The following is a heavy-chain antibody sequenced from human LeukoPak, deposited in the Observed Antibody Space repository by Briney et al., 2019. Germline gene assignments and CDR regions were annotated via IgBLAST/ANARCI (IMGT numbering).Heavy chain of an antibody. CDR3: AIRRYSSGWYPFDAFDI. Sequence: SETLSLTCTVSNGSISNYYWTWIRQPAGKGLEWIGRIYYTGSTNYNPSLKSRVIMSVDTSKNQFSLKLSSVAAADTAVYYCAIRRYSSGWYPFDAFDIWGQGTMVTVSS. CDR2: IYYTGST. D-gene: IGHD6-19*01. V-gene: IGHV4-4*07. CDR1: NGSISNYY. J-gene: IGHJ3*02.